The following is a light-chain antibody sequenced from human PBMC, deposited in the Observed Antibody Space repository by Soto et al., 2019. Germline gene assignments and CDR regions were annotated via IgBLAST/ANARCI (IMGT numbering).Light chain of an antibody. Sequence: VLTQSPGTLSLSPGERATLSCRASQSVSNNYFAWYQQKPGQAPRLLIFASSDRATGIPDRFSGSGSGTNFTLTISRLEPEDFSVYYRQQYGSSPPYTFGQGTKLEIK. CDR2: ASS. V-gene: IGKV3-20*01. CDR1: QSVSNNY. CDR3: QQYGSSPPYT. J-gene: IGKJ2*01.